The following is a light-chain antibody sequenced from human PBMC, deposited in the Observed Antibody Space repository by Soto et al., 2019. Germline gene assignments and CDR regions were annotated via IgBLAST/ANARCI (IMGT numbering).Light chain of an antibody. Sequence: QSVLAQPASVSGSPGQSITISCTGTSGFVGSFSLVSWYLQHPGKAPKIMISEGHRRPSSVPDRFSCSTSVNSASLTISGLQADDEADYYCCLYIGATTYVFGTGTKVNAL. CDR1: SGFVGSFSL. CDR3: CLYIGATTYV. J-gene: IGLJ1*01. V-gene: IGLV2-23*01. CDR2: EGH.